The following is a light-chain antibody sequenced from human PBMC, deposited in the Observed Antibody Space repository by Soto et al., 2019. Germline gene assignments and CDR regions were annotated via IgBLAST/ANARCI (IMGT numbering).Light chain of an antibody. CDR3: NSYTRSSTVV. CDR2: EVS. J-gene: IGLJ2*01. Sequence: QSVLTQPASVSGSPGQSITISCTGTSNDIRAYNYVSWYQQYPGKAPKLIIYEVSNRPSGVSDRFSGSKSGSTASLTISGLQAEDEADYYCNSYTRSSTVVFGGGTKLTVL. V-gene: IGLV2-14*01. CDR1: SNDIRAYNY.